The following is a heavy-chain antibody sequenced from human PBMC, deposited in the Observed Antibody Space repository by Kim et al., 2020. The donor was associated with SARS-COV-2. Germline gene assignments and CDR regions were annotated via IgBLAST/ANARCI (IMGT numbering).Heavy chain of an antibody. D-gene: IGHD2-21*02. CDR2: ISSSSSYI. Sequence: GGSLRLSCAASGFTFSSYSMNWVRQAPGKGLEWVSSISSSSSYIYYADSVKGRFTISRDNAKNSLYLQMNSLRAEDTAVYYCARGWGNIVVVTPKHAFDIWGQGTMVTVSS. V-gene: IGHV3-21*01. CDR1: GFTFSSYS. CDR3: ARGWGNIVVVTPKHAFDI. J-gene: IGHJ3*02.